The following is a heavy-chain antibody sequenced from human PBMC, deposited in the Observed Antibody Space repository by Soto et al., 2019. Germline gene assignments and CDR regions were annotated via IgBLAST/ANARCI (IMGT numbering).Heavy chain of an antibody. CDR1: GFTFSSYG. CDR3: AKVDRRYGYYDSSGRSLPGYYYYGMDV. J-gene: IGHJ6*02. Sequence: QVQLVESGGGVVQPGRSLRLSCAASGFTFSSYGMHWVRQAPGKGLEWVAVISYDGSNKYYADSVKGRFTISRDNSKNPLYLQMNSLRAEDTAVYYCAKVDRRYGYYDSSGRSLPGYYYYGMDVWGQGTTVTVSS. V-gene: IGHV3-30*18. D-gene: IGHD3-22*01. CDR2: ISYDGSNK.